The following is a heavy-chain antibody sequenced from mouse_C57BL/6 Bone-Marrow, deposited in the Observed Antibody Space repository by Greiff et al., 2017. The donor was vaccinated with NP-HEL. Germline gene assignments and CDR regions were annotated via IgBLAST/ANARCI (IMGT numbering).Heavy chain of an antibody. CDR1: GYAFTNYL. CDR2: INPGSGGT. J-gene: IGHJ3*01. CDR3: ARRDYSNSWFAY. D-gene: IGHD2-5*01. Sequence: QVQLQQSGAELVRPGTSVKVSCKASGYAFTNYLIEWVKQRPGQGLEWIGVINPGSGGTNYNEKLKGKATLTADKSSSTAYMQLSSLTSEDSAVYFCARRDYSNSWFAYWGQGTLVTVSA. V-gene: IGHV1-54*01.